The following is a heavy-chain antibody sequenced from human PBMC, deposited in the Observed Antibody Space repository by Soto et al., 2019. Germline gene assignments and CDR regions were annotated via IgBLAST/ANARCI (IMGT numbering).Heavy chain of an antibody. J-gene: IGHJ5*02. CDR3: ARASLEPGYSAGKGWFDP. D-gene: IGHD1-26*01. V-gene: IGHV1-69*06. Sequence: QVHLVQSGAEVKKPGTSVRVSCKASGGAVSDYVIAWVRQAPGQGPEWMGGIIPSFGTANYAQTFLGRVTMTADKSTNTAYLELNSLTYEDTAVNYCARASLEPGYSAGKGWFDPWGQGTLVTVSS. CDR2: IIPSFGTA. CDR1: GGAVSDYV.